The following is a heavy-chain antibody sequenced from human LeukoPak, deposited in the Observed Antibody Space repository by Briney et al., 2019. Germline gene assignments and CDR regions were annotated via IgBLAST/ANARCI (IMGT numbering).Heavy chain of an antibody. Sequence: SVKVSCKASGGTFSSYAISWVRQAPGQGLEWMGRIIPIFGTANYAQKFQGRVTITTVESTSTAYMELSSLRSEDTAVYYCARDSGYSYGFNWFDPWGQGTLVTVSS. V-gene: IGHV1-69*05. J-gene: IGHJ5*02. CDR3: ARDSGYSYGFNWFDP. CDR1: GGTFSSYA. D-gene: IGHD5-18*01. CDR2: IIPIFGTA.